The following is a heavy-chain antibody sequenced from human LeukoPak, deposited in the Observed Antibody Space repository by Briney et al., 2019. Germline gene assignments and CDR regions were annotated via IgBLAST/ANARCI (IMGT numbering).Heavy chain of an antibody. Sequence: GESLKISCKGSGYSFTSYWIGWVRQMPGKGLEWMGIIYPGDSDTRYSPSFQGQVTISADKSITAAYLQWSSLKASDTAMYYCASLPRIGYTYGPDYYFDYWGQGTLVTVSS. CDR2: IYPGDSDT. D-gene: IGHD5-18*01. CDR1: GYSFTSYW. CDR3: ASLPRIGYTYGPDYYFDY. J-gene: IGHJ4*02. V-gene: IGHV5-51*01.